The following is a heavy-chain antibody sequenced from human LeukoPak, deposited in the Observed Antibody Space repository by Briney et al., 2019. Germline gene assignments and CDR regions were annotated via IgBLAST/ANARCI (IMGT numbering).Heavy chain of an antibody. V-gene: IGHV3-7*01. D-gene: IGHD7-27*01. CDR3: AKTGERDY. CDR2: IKQDGSEK. J-gene: IGHJ4*02. CDR1: GFTFSSNW. Sequence: PGGSLRLSCAASGFTFSSNWMSWVRQAPGKGLEWVATIKQDGSEKYYVDSVRGRFTISRDNAENSLYLQMNSLRDEDTAVYYCAKTGERDYWGRGTLVTVSS.